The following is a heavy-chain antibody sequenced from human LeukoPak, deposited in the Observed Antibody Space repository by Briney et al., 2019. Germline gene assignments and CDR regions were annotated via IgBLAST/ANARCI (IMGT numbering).Heavy chain of an antibody. CDR1: GYTFTGYY. CDR3: AREQTYYYDSSGLGNFDY. D-gene: IGHD3-22*01. J-gene: IGHJ4*02. V-gene: IGHV1-2*02. Sequence: GASVKVSCKASGYTFTGYYMHWVRQAPGQGLEWMGWINPNSGGTNYAQKFQGRVTMTRDTSISTAYMELSRLRSDDTAVYYCAREQTYYYDSSGLGNFDYWGQGTLVTVSS. CDR2: INPNSGGT.